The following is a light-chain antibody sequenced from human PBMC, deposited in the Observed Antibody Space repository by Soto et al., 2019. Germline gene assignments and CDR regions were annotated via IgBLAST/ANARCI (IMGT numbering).Light chain of an antibody. CDR1: SSNIGGNS. CDR3: GSWDSSLSAYV. V-gene: IGLV1-51*01. J-gene: IGLJ1*01. Sequence: QSVLTQSPSVSAAPGQKVTISYSGSSSNIGGNSVSWYQQLPGTAPKLLIYDDNKRPSGIPDRFSGSKSGTSATLGITGFQTGDEADYYCGSWDSSLSAYVFGTGTKVTVL. CDR2: DDN.